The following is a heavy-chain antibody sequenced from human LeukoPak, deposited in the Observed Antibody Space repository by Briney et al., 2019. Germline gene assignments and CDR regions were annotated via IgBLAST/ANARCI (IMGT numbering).Heavy chain of an antibody. D-gene: IGHD3-10*01. CDR2: ISCSGGST. V-gene: IGHV3-23*01. CDR3: AKDAYGSGSYYKRDYYYYYMDV. CDR1: GFTFSSYA. Sequence: GGSLRLSCAASGFTFSSYAMSWVRQAPGKGLEWVSAISCSGGSTYYADSVKGRFTISRDNSKNTLYLQMNSLRAEDTAVYYCAKDAYGSGSYYKRDYYYYYMDVWGKGTTVTVSS. J-gene: IGHJ6*03.